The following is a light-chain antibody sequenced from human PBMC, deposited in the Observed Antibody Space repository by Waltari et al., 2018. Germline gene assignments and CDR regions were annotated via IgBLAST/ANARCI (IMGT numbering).Light chain of an antibody. CDR1: NIGSKS. V-gene: IGLV3-21*03. J-gene: IGLJ2*01. CDR2: DDS. Sequence: SYVLTQPPSVSVAPGKTARITCGGNNIGSKSVHWYQQKPGQAPVLVVYDDSDRPSGIPERFSGSNSGNTATLTISRVEAGDEAVYYCQVWDSSSDLLFGGGTKLTVL. CDR3: QVWDSSSDLL.